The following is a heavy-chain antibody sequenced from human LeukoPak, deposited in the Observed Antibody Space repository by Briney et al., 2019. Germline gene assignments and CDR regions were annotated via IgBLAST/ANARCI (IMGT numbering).Heavy chain of an antibody. D-gene: IGHD2-21*02. CDR1: GLTVSSNC. Sequence: GGSLRLSCAASGLTVSSNCMSWVRQAPGKGLEWVSFIYSGGNTYYADSVKGRFTISRDNSKNTLYLQMGSLRAEDMAVYYCARVGYCGGDCYSGGYYFDYWGQGTLVTVSS. CDR3: ARVGYCGGDCYSGGYYFDY. J-gene: IGHJ4*02. V-gene: IGHV3-53*05. CDR2: IYSGGNT.